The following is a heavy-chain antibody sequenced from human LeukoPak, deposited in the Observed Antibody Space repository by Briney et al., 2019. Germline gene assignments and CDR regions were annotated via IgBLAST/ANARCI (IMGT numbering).Heavy chain of an antibody. Sequence: GGSLRLSCAASGFSFSTYWMSWVRQAPGKGLEWVANIKEDGSETYYVDSLRGRFTISRDNVKNSLYLQINSLRAEDTAVYYCGRGSFETDIDYWGQGTLVTVSS. CDR1: GFSFSTYW. CDR2: IKEDGSET. V-gene: IGHV3-7*01. D-gene: IGHD6-6*01. CDR3: GRGSFETDIDY. J-gene: IGHJ4*02.